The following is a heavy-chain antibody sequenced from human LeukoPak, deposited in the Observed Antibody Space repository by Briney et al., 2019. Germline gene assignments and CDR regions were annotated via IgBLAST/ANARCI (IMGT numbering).Heavy chain of an antibody. CDR2: INPSGGGT. V-gene: IGHV1-46*01. CDR3: ARGAIVVVTNFDY. J-gene: IGHJ4*02. D-gene: IGHD2-21*02. Sequence: GASVKVSCKASGYTFTSYYIHWVRQAPGQGLEWMGIINPSGGGTNYAQKFQGRVTVTRDMSTSTVYMELSSLRSEDTAVYYCARGAIVVVTNFDYWGQGTLVTVSS. CDR1: GYTFTSYY.